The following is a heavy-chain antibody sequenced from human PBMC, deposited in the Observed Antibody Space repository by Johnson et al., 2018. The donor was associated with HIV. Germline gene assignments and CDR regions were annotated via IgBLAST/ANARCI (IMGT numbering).Heavy chain of an antibody. D-gene: IGHD2-15*01. CDR2: INWNGGST. CDR3: ARDGRYCSGGSCYSGAFDI. V-gene: IGHV3-20*04. Sequence: EQLVESGGGVVRPGGSLRLSCAASGFTFDDYGMSWVRQAPGKGLEWVSGINWNGGSTGYADSVKGRFTISRDNAKNSLYLQMNSLRAEDTALYYCARDGRYCSGGSCYSGAFDIWGQGTMVTVSS. CDR1: GFTFDDYG. J-gene: IGHJ3*02.